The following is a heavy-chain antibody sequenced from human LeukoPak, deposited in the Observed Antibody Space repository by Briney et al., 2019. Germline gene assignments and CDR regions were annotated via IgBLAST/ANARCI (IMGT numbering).Heavy chain of an antibody. V-gene: IGHV1-69*04. D-gene: IGHD3-22*01. CDR1: GGTFSSYA. J-gene: IGHJ4*02. CDR3: ARAKQDYYDSSGYYVRGDFDY. Sequence: SVKVSCKASGGTFSSYAISWVRQAPGQGLEWMGRIIPILGIANYAQKFQGRVTITADKSTSTAYMELSSLRSEDTAVYYCARAKQDYYDSSGYYVRGDFDYWGQGTLVTVSS. CDR2: IIPILGIA.